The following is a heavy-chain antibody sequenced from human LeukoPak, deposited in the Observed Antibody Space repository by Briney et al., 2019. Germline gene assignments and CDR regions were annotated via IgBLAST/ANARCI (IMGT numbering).Heavy chain of an antibody. Sequence: GGSLRLSCAASGFTFSEYWMHWVRQAPGKGLEWVSSISSSSSYIYYADSVKGRFTISRDNAKNSLYLQMNSLRAEDTAVYYCARVGNPNYDYYYYMDVWGKGTTVTVSS. J-gene: IGHJ6*03. CDR1: GFTFSEYW. CDR3: ARVGNPNYDYYYYMDV. CDR2: ISSSSSYI. V-gene: IGHV3-21*01. D-gene: IGHD1-14*01.